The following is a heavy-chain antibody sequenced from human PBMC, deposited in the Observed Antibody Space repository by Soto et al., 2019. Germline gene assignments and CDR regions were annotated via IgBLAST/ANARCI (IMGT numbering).Heavy chain of an antibody. J-gene: IGHJ4*02. CDR1: GFTFSSYA. Sequence: HPGGSLRLSCAASGFTFSSYAMSWVRQAPGKGLEWVSAISGSGGSTYYADSVKGRFTISRDNSKNTLYLQMNSLRAEDTAVYYCARGGKNRSGNDYWGQGTLVTVSS. V-gene: IGHV3-23*01. CDR2: ISGSGGST. D-gene: IGHD6-19*01. CDR3: ARGGKNRSGNDY.